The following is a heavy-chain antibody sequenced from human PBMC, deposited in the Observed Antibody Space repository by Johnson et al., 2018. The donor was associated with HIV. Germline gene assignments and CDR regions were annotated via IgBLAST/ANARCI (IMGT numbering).Heavy chain of an antibody. Sequence: VQLVESGGGVVQPGRSLRLSCAASGFTFDDYAIHWVRQAPGKGLDWVSGIYSGGNTYYADPVKGRFTISRGNSKNTLYLQMNSLRAEDTAVYYCARDGMAATKANIWGQGTMVTVSS. V-gene: IGHV3-66*01. CDR3: ARDGMAATKANI. J-gene: IGHJ3*02. D-gene: IGHD1-14*01. CDR2: IYSGGNT. CDR1: GFTFDDYA.